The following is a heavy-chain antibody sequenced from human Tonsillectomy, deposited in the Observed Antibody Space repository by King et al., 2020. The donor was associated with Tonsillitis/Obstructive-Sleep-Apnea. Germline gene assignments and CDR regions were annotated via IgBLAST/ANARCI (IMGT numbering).Heavy chain of an antibody. D-gene: IGHD3-3*01. J-gene: IGHJ4*02. Sequence: CAASGFPFSSASMSWVRQVPGKGLEWVGRFNSKTDGGTTDYAAPVKGRFTISRDDSKNTLYLQMNSLKTEDTAVYYCTTSPGITIFGVVFDYWGQGTLVIVSS. CDR1: GFPFSSAS. CDR3: TTSPGITIFGVVFDY. V-gene: IGHV3-15*01. CDR2: FNSKTDGGTT.